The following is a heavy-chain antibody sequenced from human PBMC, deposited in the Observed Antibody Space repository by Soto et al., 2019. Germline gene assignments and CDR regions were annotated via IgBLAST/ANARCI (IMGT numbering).Heavy chain of an antibody. CDR2: VWPGDSDV. CDR3: ARLLLTTSFFDL. Sequence: HGASLKISCRGSGFTFTNYWIAWVRQMPGKGLEWVGIVWPGDSDVRYSPSFQGQVTISADKSISAAYLQWSTLKASDTAVYFCARLLLTTSFFDLWGQGTLVTVSS. D-gene: IGHD4-17*01. J-gene: IGHJ4*02. CDR1: GFTFTNYW. V-gene: IGHV5-51*01.